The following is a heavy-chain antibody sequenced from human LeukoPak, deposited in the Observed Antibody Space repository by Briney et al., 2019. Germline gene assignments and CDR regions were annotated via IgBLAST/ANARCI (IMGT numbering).Heavy chain of an antibody. D-gene: IGHD2-2*01. CDR3: AKDTPRYCSATSWGFYYYYGVDV. CDR2: ISGDAGAT. Sequence: PGGSLRLSCAASGFTVDDYAMHWVRQAPATGLELVSLISGDAGATNYADSVKGRFNISRDNSRNSLYLHMNSLRTEDTALYYCAKDTPRYCSATSWGFYYYYGVDVWGQGTTVTVSS. V-gene: IGHV3-43*02. CDR1: GFTVDDYA. J-gene: IGHJ6*02.